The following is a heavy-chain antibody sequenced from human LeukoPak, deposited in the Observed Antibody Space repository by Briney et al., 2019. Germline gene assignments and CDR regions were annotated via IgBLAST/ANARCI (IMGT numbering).Heavy chain of an antibody. Sequence: GGSLRLSCAASGFTYSLFWMSWVRQAPGKGLEWVANIKQDGSEKYYVDSVKGRFTISRDNAERSLYLQMNSLRAEDTAVYYCARGFAAGDYGADWGQGTLVTVSS. D-gene: IGHD4-17*01. CDR1: GFTYSLFW. CDR2: IKQDGSEK. J-gene: IGHJ4*02. CDR3: ARGFAAGDYGAD. V-gene: IGHV3-7*01.